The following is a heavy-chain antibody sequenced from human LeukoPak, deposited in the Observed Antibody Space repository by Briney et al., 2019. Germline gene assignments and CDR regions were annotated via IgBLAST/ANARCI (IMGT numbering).Heavy chain of an antibody. CDR2: ISAYNGNT. J-gene: IGHJ4*02. CDR3: ARDTPYYYDSSGYRSRFDY. D-gene: IGHD3-22*01. V-gene: IGHV1-18*01. CDR1: GYTFTSYG. Sequence: ASVKVSCKASGYTFTSYGISWVRQAPGQGLEWMGWISAYNGNTNYAQKLQGRVTMTTDTSTSTAYMELRSLRSDDTAVYNCARDTPYYYDSSGYRSRFDYWGQGTLVTVSS.